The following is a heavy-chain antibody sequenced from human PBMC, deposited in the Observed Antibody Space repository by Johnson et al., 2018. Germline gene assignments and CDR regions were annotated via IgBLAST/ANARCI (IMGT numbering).Heavy chain of an antibody. CDR1: GFTFGNYG. J-gene: IGHJ6*04. V-gene: IGHV3-33*01. CDR3: GGACTSTFCLTTDV. D-gene: IGHD2-2*01. CDR2: IYYDGTNK. Sequence: QVQLVQSGGGVVQXGRSXRLXCVASGFTFGNYGMHWVRQAPGKGLEWVAVIYYDGTNKYYADSVRGRFTISRDNSKSTLFLQMNSLRADDTAVYYCGGACTSTFCLTTDVWGNGTTVTVSS.